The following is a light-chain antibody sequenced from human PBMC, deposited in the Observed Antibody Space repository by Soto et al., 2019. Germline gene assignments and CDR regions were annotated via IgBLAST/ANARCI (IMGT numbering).Light chain of an antibody. CDR2: AAS. CDR1: QSITYS. J-gene: IGKJ1*01. Sequence: DIQMTQSPSSLSASVGDRVTITCRASQSITYSLNWYQQKPGKAPNLLIYAASTLKIGVPSRFSGRGSGTDFTLTISSLQPEDFASYFCQQSYSTPRTFGQGTKVEIK. V-gene: IGKV1-39*01. CDR3: QQSYSTPRT.